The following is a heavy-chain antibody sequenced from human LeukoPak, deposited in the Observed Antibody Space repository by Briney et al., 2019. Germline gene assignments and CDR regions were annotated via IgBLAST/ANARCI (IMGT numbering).Heavy chain of an antibody. Sequence: PSQTLSLTCTVSGGSISSGDYYWSWIRQPPGKGLEWIGYIYYSGSTYYNPSLKSRVTISVDTSKNQFSLKLSSVTAADTAVYYCASTYCSGGSCYPGLWGQGTLVTASS. CDR1: GGSISSGDYY. CDR2: IYYSGST. CDR3: ASTYCSGGSCYPGL. V-gene: IGHV4-30-4*01. D-gene: IGHD2-15*01. J-gene: IGHJ4*02.